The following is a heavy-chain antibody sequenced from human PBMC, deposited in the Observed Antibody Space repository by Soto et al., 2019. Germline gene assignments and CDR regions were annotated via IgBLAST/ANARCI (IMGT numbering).Heavy chain of an antibody. V-gene: IGHV4-59*01. CDR1: GGSISSYY. CDR2: IYYSGST. D-gene: IGHD1-1*01. Sequence: TLSLTCTVSGGSISSYYWSWIRQPPGKGLEWIGYIYYSGSTNYNPSLKSRVTISVDTSKNQFSLKLSSVTAADTAVYYCARDLGTGTFRLWGQGTLVTVSS. CDR3: ARDLGTGTFRL. J-gene: IGHJ4*02.